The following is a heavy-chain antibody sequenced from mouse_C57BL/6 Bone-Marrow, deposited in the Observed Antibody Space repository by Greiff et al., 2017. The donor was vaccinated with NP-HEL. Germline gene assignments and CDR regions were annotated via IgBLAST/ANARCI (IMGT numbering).Heavy chain of an antibody. CDR3: ARSPAITTVVATDY. Sequence: QVQLQQSGPELVKPGASVKLSCKASGYTFTSYDINWVKQRPGQGLEWIGWIYPRDGSTKYNEKFKGKATLTVDTSSSTAYMELHSLTSEDSAVYFCARSPAITTVVATDYWGQGTTLTVSS. V-gene: IGHV1-85*01. CDR2: IYPRDGST. J-gene: IGHJ2*01. CDR1: GYTFTSYD. D-gene: IGHD1-1*01.